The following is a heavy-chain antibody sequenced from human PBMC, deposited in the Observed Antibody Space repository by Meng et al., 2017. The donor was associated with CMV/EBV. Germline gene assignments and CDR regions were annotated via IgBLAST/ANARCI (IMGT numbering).Heavy chain of an antibody. D-gene: IGHD3-3*01. Sequence: GESLKISCAASGFTFSSCSMNWVRQAPGKGLEWVSSISSSSSYIYYADSVKGRSTISRDNAKNSLYLQMNSLRAEDTAVYYCARDSAYYDFWSGNPLLDYWGQGTLVTVSS. J-gene: IGHJ4*02. CDR3: ARDSAYYDFWSGNPLLDY. V-gene: IGHV3-21*01. CDR1: GFTFSSCS. CDR2: ISSSSSYI.